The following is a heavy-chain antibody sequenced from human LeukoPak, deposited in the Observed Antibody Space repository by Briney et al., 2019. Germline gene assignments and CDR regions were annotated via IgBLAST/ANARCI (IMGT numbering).Heavy chain of an antibody. V-gene: IGHV3-20*04. CDR2: INWNGGST. Sequence: AGGSLRLSCAASGFTFDDYGMSWVRQAPGKGLEWVSGINWNGGSTGYADSVKGRFTISRDNAKNSLYLQMNSLRAEDTALYYCAREGGWYYYDSSGPAAFDIWGQGTMVTVSS. J-gene: IGHJ3*02. CDR3: AREGGWYYYDSSGPAAFDI. D-gene: IGHD3-22*01. CDR1: GFTFDDYG.